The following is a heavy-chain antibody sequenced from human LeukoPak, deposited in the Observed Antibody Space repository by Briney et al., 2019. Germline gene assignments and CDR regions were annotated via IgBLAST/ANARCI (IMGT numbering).Heavy chain of an antibody. J-gene: IGHJ4*02. CDR3: ARTDDYGDSGGSEVYSAFDY. CDR2: ISTSSSYM. Sequence: GRSLRLSCAASGFTFSKYIMNWVRQAPGKGLEWVSSISTSSSYMYYADSVKGRFTISGNNAKNSLYLQMNSLRAEDTAIYYCARTDDYGDSGGSEVYSAFDYWGQGTLVTVSS. V-gene: IGHV3-21*01. CDR1: GFTFSKYI. D-gene: IGHD4-17*01.